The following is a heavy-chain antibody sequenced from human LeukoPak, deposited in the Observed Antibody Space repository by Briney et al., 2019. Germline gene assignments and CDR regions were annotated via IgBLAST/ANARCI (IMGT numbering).Heavy chain of an antibody. CDR3: ARQSITMTQYYFDY. V-gene: IGHV3-21*01. CDR2: ISSSSSYI. Sequence: GGSLRLSCAASGFTFSSYSMNWVRQAPGKGLEWVSSISSSSSYIYYADSVKGRFTISRDNAKNSLYLQMNSLRAEDTAVYYCARQSITMTQYYFDYWGQGTLVTVS. D-gene: IGHD3-22*01. J-gene: IGHJ4*02. CDR1: GFTFSSYS.